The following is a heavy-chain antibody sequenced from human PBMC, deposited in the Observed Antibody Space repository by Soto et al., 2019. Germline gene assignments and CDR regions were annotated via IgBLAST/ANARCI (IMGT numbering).Heavy chain of an antibody. Sequence: QVQLQQWGAALLKPSETLSLTCAVYGGSFSGYYWSWIRQPPGKGLEWIGEINHSGSTNYNPSLKSRVTISVDTSKNQFSLKLSSVTAADTAVYYCARYSGSYRDYWGQGTLVTVSS. D-gene: IGHD1-26*01. CDR2: INHSGST. CDR3: ARYSGSYRDY. J-gene: IGHJ4*02. CDR1: GGSFSGYY. V-gene: IGHV4-34*01.